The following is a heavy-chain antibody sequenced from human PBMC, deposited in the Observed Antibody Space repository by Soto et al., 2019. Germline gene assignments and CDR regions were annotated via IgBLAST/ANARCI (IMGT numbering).Heavy chain of an antibody. J-gene: IGHJ4*02. Sequence: QVQLVQSGAEVKKPGSSVKVYCKASGGTFSIYAIIWVRQAPGQGLEWMGGIIPIFGTANYAQKFQGRVTITADESTSTAYMELSSLRSEDTAVYYCARAKGSYYDTSQGWGQGTLVTVSS. D-gene: IGHD3-22*01. CDR3: ARAKGSYYDTSQG. V-gene: IGHV1-69*01. CDR1: GGTFSIYA. CDR2: IIPIFGTA.